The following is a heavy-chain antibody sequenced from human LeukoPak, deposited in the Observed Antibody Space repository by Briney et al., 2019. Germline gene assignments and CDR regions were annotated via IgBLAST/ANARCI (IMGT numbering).Heavy chain of an antibody. CDR2: ISSSSSYI. J-gene: IGHJ5*02. CDR3: ARLARRIAVAES. V-gene: IGHV3-21*01. D-gene: IGHD6-19*01. CDR1: GFTFSSYS. Sequence: GGSLRLSCAASGFTFSSYSMNWVRQAPGKGLEWVSSISSSSSYIYYADSVKGRFTISRDNAKNSLYLQMNSLRAEDTAVYYCARLARRIAVAESWGQGTLVTVSS.